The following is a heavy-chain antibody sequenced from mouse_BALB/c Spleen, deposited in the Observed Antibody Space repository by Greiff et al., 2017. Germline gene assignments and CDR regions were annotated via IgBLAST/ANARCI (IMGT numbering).Heavy chain of an antibody. CDR3: ARPDGYPFAY. V-gene: IGHV5-12-2*01. CDR1: GFTFSSYT. J-gene: IGHJ3*01. D-gene: IGHD2-3*01. Sequence: EVKVVESGGGLVQPGGSLKLSCAASGFTFSSYTMSWVRQTPEKRLEWVAYISNGGGSTYYPDTVKGRFTISRDNAKNTLYLQMSSLKSEDTAMYYCARPDGYPFAYWGQGTLVTVSA. CDR2: ISNGGGST.